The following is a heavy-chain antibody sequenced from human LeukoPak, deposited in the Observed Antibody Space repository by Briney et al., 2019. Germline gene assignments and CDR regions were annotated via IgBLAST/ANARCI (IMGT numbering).Heavy chain of an antibody. V-gene: IGHV3-23*01. CDR1: GFTFSSYA. Sequence: GGSLRLSCAASGFTFSSYAMSWVRQAPGKGLEWVSAISGSGGSTYYADSVKGRFTISRDNSKNTLYPQMNSLRAEDTAVYYCAKRGGYSGYKFDYWGQGTLVTVSS. CDR3: AKRGGYSGYKFDY. CDR2: ISGSGGST. D-gene: IGHD5-12*01. J-gene: IGHJ4*02.